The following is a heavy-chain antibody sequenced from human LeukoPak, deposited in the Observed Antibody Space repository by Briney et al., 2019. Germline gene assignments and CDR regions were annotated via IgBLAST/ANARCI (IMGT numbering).Heavy chain of an antibody. CDR3: ARVMDYYDGTGYPPPAAADY. D-gene: IGHD3-22*01. CDR1: GASLSRSSYY. V-gene: IGHV4-39*07. CDR2: IYYSGST. J-gene: IGHJ4*02. Sequence: PSETLSLTCAVSGASLSRSSYYWGWIRQPPGKGLEWMGNIYYSGSTYYNPSLKSRVTISVDTSKNQFSLKVSSVTAADTAVYYCARVMDYYDGTGYPPPAAADYWGQGTLVTVSS.